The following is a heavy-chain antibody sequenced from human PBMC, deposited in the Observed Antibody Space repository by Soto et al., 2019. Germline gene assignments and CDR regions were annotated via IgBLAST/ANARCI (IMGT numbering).Heavy chain of an antibody. V-gene: IGHV4-59*11. J-gene: IGHJ4*02. Sequence: KPSETLSLTCTVSGGSINSHYGSWVRQPPGKGLEWIGYIFRSGSTTSNPSLKSRLIISIDMSKNQFSLKLTSVTAADTAVYYCARFSRMAAADYWGQGTLVTVS. CDR3: ARFSRMAAADY. CDR1: GGSINSHY. CDR2: IFRSGST. D-gene: IGHD6-13*01.